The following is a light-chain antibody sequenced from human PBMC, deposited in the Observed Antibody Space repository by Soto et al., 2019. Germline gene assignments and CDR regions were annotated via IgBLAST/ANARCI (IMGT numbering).Light chain of an antibody. Sequence: QSVLTQPPSVSGAPGQRVTISCTGSSSNIGAGHVVHWYQQFPGRAPNLLIYGSSNRPSGVPDRFSGSKSGTSASLAITGLQAEDEVDYYCQSYDNGLSASVFGGGTKVTVL. V-gene: IGLV1-40*01. CDR3: QSYDNGLSASV. CDR1: SSNIGAGHV. J-gene: IGLJ2*01. CDR2: GSS.